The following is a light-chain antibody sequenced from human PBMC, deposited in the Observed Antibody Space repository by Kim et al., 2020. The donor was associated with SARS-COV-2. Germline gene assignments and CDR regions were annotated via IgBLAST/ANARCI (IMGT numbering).Light chain of an antibody. CDR2: GNN. CDR1: SSNIGAGYD. CDR3: QAYDNSVSGSV. J-gene: IGLJ3*02. V-gene: IGLV1-40*01. Sequence: QSVLTQPPSVSGAPGQGITISCTGSSSNIGAGYDVNWYQQLPGTAPTVLIYGNNIRASGVPDRFSGSRSGTSASLAITGLQVEDEAQYYCQAYDNSVSGSVFGGGTQPTVL.